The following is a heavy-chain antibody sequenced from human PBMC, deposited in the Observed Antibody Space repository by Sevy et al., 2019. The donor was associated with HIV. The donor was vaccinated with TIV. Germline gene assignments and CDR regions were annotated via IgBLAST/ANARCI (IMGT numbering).Heavy chain of an antibody. V-gene: IGHV3-21*01. Sequence: GGSLRLSCAASGFTFSSYSMNWVRQAPGKGLQWVSSISSSSSYIYYADSVRGRFTISRDNAKNSLYLKMNSLRAEDTAVDYCARDLHNDYGDDRGKHDAFDIWGQGTMVTVSS. CDR1: GFTFSSYS. D-gene: IGHD4-17*01. J-gene: IGHJ3*02. CDR3: ARDLHNDYGDDRGKHDAFDI. CDR2: ISSSSSYI.